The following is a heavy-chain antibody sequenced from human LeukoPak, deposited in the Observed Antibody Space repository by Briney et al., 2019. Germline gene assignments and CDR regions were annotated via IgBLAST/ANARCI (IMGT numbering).Heavy chain of an antibody. CDR3: ARDMGGYCTNGVCYRVDAFDI. J-gene: IGHJ3*02. V-gene: IGHV3-20*04. CDR1: RFTFSNHA. D-gene: IGHD2-8*01. CDR2: INWNGGST. Sequence: GGSLRLSCAASRFTFSNHAMSWVRQAPGKGLEWVSGINWNGGSTGYADSVKGRFTISRDNAKNSLYLQMNSLRAEDTALYYCARDMGGYCTNGVCYRVDAFDIWGQGTMVTVSS.